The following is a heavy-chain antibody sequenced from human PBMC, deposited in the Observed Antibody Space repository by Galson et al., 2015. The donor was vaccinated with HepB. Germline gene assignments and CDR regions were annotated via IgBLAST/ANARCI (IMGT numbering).Heavy chain of an antibody. V-gene: IGHV3-7*03. CDR3: ARGSGTASGLYFDY. CDR2: IRQDGSVK. J-gene: IGHJ4*02. CDR1: GFTFNHCW. D-gene: IGHD3-3*01. Sequence: SLRLSCAASGFTFNHCWMSWLRQAPGQGLEWVANIRQDGSVKYYVDSVKGRFTIFRDNAENSLFLQLNSLRAEDTAFYYCARGSGTASGLYFDYWGPGNLVIVSS.